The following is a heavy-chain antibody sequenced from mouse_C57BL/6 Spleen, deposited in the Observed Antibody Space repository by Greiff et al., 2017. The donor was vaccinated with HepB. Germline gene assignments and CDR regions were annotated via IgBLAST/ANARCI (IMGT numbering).Heavy chain of an antibody. CDR3: ARDYSNWYFDV. Sequence: QVHVKQSGAELVKPGASVKMSCKASGYTFTSYWITWVKQRPGQGLEWIGDIYPGSGSTNYNEKFKSKATLTVDTSSSTAYMQLSSLTSEDSAVYYCARDYSNWYFDVWGTGTTVTVSS. V-gene: IGHV1-55*01. J-gene: IGHJ1*03. D-gene: IGHD2-5*01. CDR1: GYTFTSYW. CDR2: IYPGSGST.